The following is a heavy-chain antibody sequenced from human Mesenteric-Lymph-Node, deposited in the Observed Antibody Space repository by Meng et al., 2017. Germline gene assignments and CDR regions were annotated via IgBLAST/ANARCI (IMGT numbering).Heavy chain of an antibody. CDR3: ARDPREIYYYYYGMDV. CDR1: GFTVSSNE. Sequence: GGSLRLSCAASGFTVSSNEMSWVRQAPGKGLEWVGFIRSKAYGGTTEYAASVKGRFTISRDDSKSIAYLQMNSLRAEDTAVYYCARDPREIYYYYYGMDVWGQGTMVTVSS. V-gene: IGHV3-71*01. CDR2: IRSKAYGGTT. J-gene: IGHJ6*02. D-gene: IGHD1-26*01.